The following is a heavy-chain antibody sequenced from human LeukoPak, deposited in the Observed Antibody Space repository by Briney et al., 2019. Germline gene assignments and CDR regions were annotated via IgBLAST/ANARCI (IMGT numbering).Heavy chain of an antibody. CDR1: GGSIRSSSYY. J-gene: IGHJ4*02. Sequence: SETLSLTCTVSGGSIRSSSYYWGWIRQPPGKGLEWLANIFYSGSTFYNPSLKSRVTISADTSQNQFSLKLSSVTAADTAVYYCARLSSGFYFDSWGQGTPVTVSS. D-gene: IGHD6-19*01. CDR2: IFYSGST. V-gene: IGHV4-39*01. CDR3: ARLSSGFYFDS.